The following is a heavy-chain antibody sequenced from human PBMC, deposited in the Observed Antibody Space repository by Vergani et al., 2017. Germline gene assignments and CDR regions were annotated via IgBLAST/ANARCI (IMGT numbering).Heavy chain of an antibody. CDR2: ISGNAIST. D-gene: IGHD5-24*01. V-gene: IGHV3-23*01. Sequence: EVQLLESGGVMVQPGGSLRLSCATSGFTFNIYAMSWVRQAPGKGLEWVSAISGNAISTYYADSVKGRFTISRDNSENTLYLQMNSLRAEDTAVYYCGRGSDNYNWGQGTLVTVSS. J-gene: IGHJ4*02. CDR1: GFTFNIYA. CDR3: GRGSDNYN.